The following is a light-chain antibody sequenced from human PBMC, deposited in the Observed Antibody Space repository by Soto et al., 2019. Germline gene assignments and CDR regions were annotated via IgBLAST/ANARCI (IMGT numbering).Light chain of an antibody. J-gene: IGKJ4*01. CDR3: QQYNNRPLT. Sequence: EIVMTQSPGTLSVSPGERATLSCRASQSVSGNLAWYQQKPGQAPRLLIYGASTRATGIPARFSGSGSGTEFTLTISSLQSEDFALYYCQQYNNRPLTFGGGTMVEIK. CDR1: QSVSGN. V-gene: IGKV3-15*01. CDR2: GAS.